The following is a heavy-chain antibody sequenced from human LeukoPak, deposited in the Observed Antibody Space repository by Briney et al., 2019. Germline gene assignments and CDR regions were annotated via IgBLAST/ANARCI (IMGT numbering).Heavy chain of an antibody. CDR1: GGSISSSSYY. CDR3: ARDNYYYDSSGYPLDY. CDR2: IHTSGST. J-gene: IGHJ4*02. V-gene: IGHV4-39*07. D-gene: IGHD3-22*01. Sequence: SETLSLTCTVSGGSISSSSYYWGWIRQPPGKGLEWIGRIHTSGSTNYNPSLKSRVTMSVDTSKNQFSLKLSSVTAADTAVYYCARDNYYYDSSGYPLDYWGQGTLVTVSS.